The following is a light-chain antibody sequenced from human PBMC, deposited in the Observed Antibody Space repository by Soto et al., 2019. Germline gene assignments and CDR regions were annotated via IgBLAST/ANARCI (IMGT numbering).Light chain of an antibody. CDR3: QQYDSSPLT. Sequence: EIVLTQSPGTLSLSPGERATLSCRASQSVSSSYLSWYQQKPGQAPRLLIYGASSRDTGIPDRFSGSGSGADFTLDISRLEPGDFAVYYCQQYDSSPLTFGGGTKVEIK. V-gene: IGKV3-20*01. CDR2: GAS. J-gene: IGKJ4*01. CDR1: QSVSSSY.